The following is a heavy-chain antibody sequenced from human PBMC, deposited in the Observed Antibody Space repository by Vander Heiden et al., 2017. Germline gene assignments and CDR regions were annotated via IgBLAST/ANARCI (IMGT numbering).Heavy chain of an antibody. D-gene: IGHD3-10*01. Sequence: EVQLVESGGGLVQPGESLKLSCAASGFITTTHWMSWVRQAPGKGLEWVANIKQDGSVIYYVDSVKGRFTISRDNAEKSLYLQMTSLRAEDTAVYYCARDYSGSGSHDSWGQGTLVTVSS. J-gene: IGHJ4*02. CDR1: GFITTTHW. CDR3: ARDYSGSGSHDS. CDR2: IKQDGSVI. V-gene: IGHV3-7*01.